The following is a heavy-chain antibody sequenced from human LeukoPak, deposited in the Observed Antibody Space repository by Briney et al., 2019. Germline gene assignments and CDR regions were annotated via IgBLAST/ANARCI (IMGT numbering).Heavy chain of an antibody. Sequence: PGGSLRLSCAASGFTFSSYGMHWVRQAPGKGLEWVAVISYDGSNKYYADSVKGRFTISRDNSKNTLYLQMNSLRAEDTAVYCCAKDSSSYQFDYWGQGTLVTVSS. V-gene: IGHV3-30*18. CDR1: GFTFSSYG. CDR2: ISYDGSNK. CDR3: AKDSSSYQFDY. D-gene: IGHD6-13*01. J-gene: IGHJ4*02.